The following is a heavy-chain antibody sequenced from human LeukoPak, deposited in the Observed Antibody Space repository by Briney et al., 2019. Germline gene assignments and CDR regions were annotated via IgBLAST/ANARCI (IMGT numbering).Heavy chain of an antibody. D-gene: IGHD5-12*01. CDR1: GVSVSGGRYY. CDR2: ISDRGTT. Sequence: SETLSLTCTVSGVSVSGGRYYWTWIRQSPGEGLHVIGYISDRGTTNSNPSLQSRVTMSLDTSKNQFSLKLTSVTAADTAVYYCARHRDTRGYGGYWDFDQWGQGTLVTVSS. V-gene: IGHV4-61*01. CDR3: ARHRDTRGYGGYWDFDQ. J-gene: IGHJ4*02.